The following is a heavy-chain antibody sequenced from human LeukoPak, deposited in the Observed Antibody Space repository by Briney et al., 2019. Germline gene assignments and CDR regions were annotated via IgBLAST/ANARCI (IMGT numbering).Heavy chain of an antibody. Sequence: QSGGSLRLSCAASGFTFSSYWMHWVRQAPGKGLVWVSRINSDGSSTSYADSVKGRFTISRDNAKNTLYLQMNNLRAEDTAVYYCAKCILTGYYKGYMDGWGKGTTVTISS. CDR2: INSDGSST. J-gene: IGHJ6*03. D-gene: IGHD3-9*01. V-gene: IGHV3-74*01. CDR1: GFTFSSYW. CDR3: AKCILTGYYKGYMDG.